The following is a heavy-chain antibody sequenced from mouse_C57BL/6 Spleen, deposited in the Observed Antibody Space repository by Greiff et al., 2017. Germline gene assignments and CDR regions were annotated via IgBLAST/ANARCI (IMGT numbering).Heavy chain of an antibody. CDR1: GISITTGNYR. Sequence: VQLKESGPGLVKPSQTVFLTCTVTGISITTGNYRWSWIRQFPGNKLEWIGYIYYSGTITYNPSLTSRTTITRDTPKNQFFLEMNSLTAEDTATYYCAREGGYGNWYFDVWGTGTTVTVSS. J-gene: IGHJ1*03. CDR3: AREGGYGNWYFDV. D-gene: IGHD2-1*01. CDR2: IYYSGTI. V-gene: IGHV3-5*01.